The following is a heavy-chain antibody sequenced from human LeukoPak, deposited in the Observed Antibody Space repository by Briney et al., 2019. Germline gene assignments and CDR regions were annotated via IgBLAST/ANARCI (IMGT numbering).Heavy chain of an antibody. D-gene: IGHD1-26*01. V-gene: IGHV1-2*02. CDR1: GYTFTGYY. Sequence: ASVKVSCKASGYTFTGYYMHWVRQAPGQGLEWMGWINPNSGGTNYAQKFQGRVTMTRDTSISTAYMELSRLRSDDTAVYYCARDREWGLLGFDYWGQGTLVTVSS. CDR2: INPNSGGT. CDR3: ARDREWGLLGFDY. J-gene: IGHJ4*02.